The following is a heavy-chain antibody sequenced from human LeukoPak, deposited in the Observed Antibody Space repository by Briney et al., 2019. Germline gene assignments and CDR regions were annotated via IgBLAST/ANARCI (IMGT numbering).Heavy chain of an antibody. D-gene: IGHD3-3*01. CDR2: IRSKAYGGTT. Sequence: GGSLRLSCTASGFTFGDYAMSWVRQAPGKGLEWVGFIRSKAYGGTTEYAASVKGRFTISRDDSKSIAYLQMKSLKTEDTAVYYCTRGTIFGVVPEFDYWGQGTLVTVSS. CDR3: TRGTIFGVVPEFDY. J-gene: IGHJ4*02. CDR1: GFTFGDYA. V-gene: IGHV3-49*04.